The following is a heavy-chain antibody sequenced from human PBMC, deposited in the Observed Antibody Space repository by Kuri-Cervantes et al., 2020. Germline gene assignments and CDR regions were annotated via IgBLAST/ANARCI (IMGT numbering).Heavy chain of an antibody. V-gene: IGHV3-30*02. D-gene: IGHD5-24*01. Sequence: GESLKISCAASGFTFSSYGMHWVRQAPGKGLEWVAFIRYDGSNKYYADSVKGRFTISRDNSKNTLYLQMNSLRAEDTAVYYCAPYNIPLFDIRGQGTMVTVSS. CDR2: IRYDGSNK. CDR1: GFTFSSYG. CDR3: APYNIPLFDI. J-gene: IGHJ3*02.